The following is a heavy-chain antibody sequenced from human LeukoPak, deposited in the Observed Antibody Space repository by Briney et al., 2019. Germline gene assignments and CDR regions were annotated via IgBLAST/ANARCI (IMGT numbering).Heavy chain of an antibody. V-gene: IGHV3-21*01. CDR1: GFTFSRYN. Sequence: GGSLRLSCAASGFTFSRYNMNWVRQAPGKGLEWVSSISSGSSYIYYADSVKARFTISRDNSQNTVSLQLNNLRIEDTALYYCAKTSLSDPSGHYYYVDVWGKGTTVTVSS. CDR3: AKTSLSDPSGHYYYVDV. J-gene: IGHJ6*03. D-gene: IGHD3-3*01. CDR2: ISSGSSYI.